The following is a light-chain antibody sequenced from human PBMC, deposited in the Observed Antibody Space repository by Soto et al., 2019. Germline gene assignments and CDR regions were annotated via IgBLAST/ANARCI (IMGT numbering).Light chain of an antibody. CDR2: DAS. CDR1: QTSSTY. J-gene: IGKJ2*01. CDR3: QQSFSRPMYT. V-gene: IGKV1-39*01. Sequence: DIQMTQSPSSLSASVGDRVMITCRASQTSSTYLNWYQQKPGTAPKLLIYDASTLQSGVPSRFRGSGSGTDFTLTITNLQPEDFATFYCQQSFSRPMYTFGQRTKVDIK.